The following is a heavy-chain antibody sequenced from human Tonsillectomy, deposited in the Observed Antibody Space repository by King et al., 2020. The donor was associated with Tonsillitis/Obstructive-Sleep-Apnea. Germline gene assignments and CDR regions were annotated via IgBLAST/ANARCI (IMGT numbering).Heavy chain of an antibody. Sequence: TLKESGPTLVKPTQTLTLTCTFSGFSLSTSGVGVGWIRQPPGKALEWLALIYLDDDKRYSPSLKSRPTITKDTTKNQGVLTMTNMDPVDTATYYCAHSLTVRGVNNWFDPWGQGTLVTVSS. D-gene: IGHD3-10*01. V-gene: IGHV2-5*02. J-gene: IGHJ5*02. CDR2: IYLDDDK. CDR1: GFSLSTSGVG. CDR3: AHSLTVRGVNNWFDP.